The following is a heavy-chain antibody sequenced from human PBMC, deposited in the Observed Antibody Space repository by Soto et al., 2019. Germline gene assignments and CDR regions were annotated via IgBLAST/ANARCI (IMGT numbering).Heavy chain of an antibody. D-gene: IGHD3-16*01. J-gene: IGHJ4*02. Sequence: VQLVESGGGVVQPGRSLRLSCAASGFTFSSYGMHWVRQAPGKGLEWVAVIWYDGSNKYYADSVNGQFTICRDNSKNTLYLQMNSLRAEDTAVYDCARDLISVAGASFYFDYWGQGTLVTVSS. CDR2: IWYDGSNK. CDR1: GFTFSSYG. V-gene: IGHV3-33*01. CDR3: ARDLISVAGASFYFDY.